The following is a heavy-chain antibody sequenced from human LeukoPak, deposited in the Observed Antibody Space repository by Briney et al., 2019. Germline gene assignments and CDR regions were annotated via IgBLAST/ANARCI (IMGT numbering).Heavy chain of an antibody. CDR2: MNPNSGNT. J-gene: IGHJ4*02. V-gene: IGHV1-8*01. D-gene: IGHD3-10*01. CDR1: GYTFTSYD. CDR3: ARFSPLRRGVFDY. Sequence: ASVKVSCKASGYTFTSYDINWVRQATGQGLEWMGWMNPNSGNTGYAQKFQGRVTMTRNTSISTAYMELSSLRSEDTAVYYCARFSPLRRGVFDYWGQGTLVTVSS.